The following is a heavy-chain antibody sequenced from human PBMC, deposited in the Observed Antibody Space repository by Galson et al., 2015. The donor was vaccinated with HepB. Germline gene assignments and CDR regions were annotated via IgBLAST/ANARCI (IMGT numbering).Heavy chain of an antibody. CDR1: GDSVFSNSAA. D-gene: IGHD6-13*01. V-gene: IGHV6-1*01. CDR2: TYYRSKWYN. CDR3: AREAEYSSSWYWGGFDY. J-gene: IGHJ4*02. Sequence: CAISGDSVFSNSAAWNWIRQSPSRGLEWLGRTYYRSKWYNDYAVSVKSRITINPDTSKNQFSLQLNSVTPEDTAVYYCAREAEYSSSWYWGGFDYWGQGTLVTVSS.